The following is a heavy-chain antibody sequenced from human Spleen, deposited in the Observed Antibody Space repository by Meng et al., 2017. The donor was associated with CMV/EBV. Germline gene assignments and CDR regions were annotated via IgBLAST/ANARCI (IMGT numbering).Heavy chain of an antibody. J-gene: IGHJ6*02. CDR3: ARDKKLGSGTFYYYYATDL. D-gene: IGHD3-10*01. CDR1: GFTFSSYA. V-gene: IGHV3-30-3*01. Sequence: GESLKISCAASGFTFSSYAMHWVRQAPGKGLEWVALISSDGSNKYYADSVKGRFTISRDNSKNTLYLQMNSLRADDTAVYYCARDKKLGSGTFYYYYATDLWGQGTTVTVSS. CDR2: ISSDGSNK.